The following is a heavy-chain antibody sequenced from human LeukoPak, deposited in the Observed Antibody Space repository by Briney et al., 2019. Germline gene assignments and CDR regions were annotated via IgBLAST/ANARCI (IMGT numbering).Heavy chain of an antibody. V-gene: IGHV5-51*01. CDR3: ARQKRSYPADFRH. CDR1: GGSFTKFW. D-gene: IGHD3-10*01. J-gene: IGHJ1*01. CDR2: IYPADSDT. Sequence: GESLQISCEGSGGSFTKFWIGWVRQMPGKGLELMGIIYPADSDTRYSPSFQGQVTISVDKSISTAYLQWSSLKASDTAMYYCARQKRSYPADFRHWGQGTLVTVSS.